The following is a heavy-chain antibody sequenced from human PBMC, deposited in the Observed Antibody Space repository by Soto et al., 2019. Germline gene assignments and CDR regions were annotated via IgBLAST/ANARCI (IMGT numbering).Heavy chain of an antibody. CDR3: VGDQEYYYSGMDV. CDR1: GGSINSYY. J-gene: IGHJ6*02. Sequence: TLSLTCTVSGGSINSYYWSWIRQPAGKGLEWIGRLYTRGNTYYNPSLKSRLTMSADTSKNQFSMRLTSVTAADTAVYFCVGDQEYYYSGMDVWGQGTMVTVSS. V-gene: IGHV4-4*07. CDR2: LYTRGNT.